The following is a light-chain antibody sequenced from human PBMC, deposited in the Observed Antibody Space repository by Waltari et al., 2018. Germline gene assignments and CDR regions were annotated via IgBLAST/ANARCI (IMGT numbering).Light chain of an antibody. J-gene: IGKJ2*01. CDR1: QNVNSW. Sequence: DIQLPQSPSTLPPSFGAKVDITCRASQNVNSWPAWYHQRPGEAPKLLIYRVSSLASGVPSRFSGSGSGTEFSLTITSLQPDDLGTYYCQQYDNLRTFGQGTKLEI. V-gene: IGKV1-5*03. CDR2: RVS. CDR3: QQYDNLRT.